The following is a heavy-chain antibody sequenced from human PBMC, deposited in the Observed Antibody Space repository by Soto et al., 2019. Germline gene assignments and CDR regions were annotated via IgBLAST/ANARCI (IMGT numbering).Heavy chain of an antibody. J-gene: IGHJ5*02. V-gene: IGHV3-30-3*01. CDR1: GFTFSSYA. CDR3: ASTGYSSGWYGGWFDP. CDR2: ISYYGSNK. D-gene: IGHD6-19*01. Sequence: GGSLRLSCAASGFTFSSYAMHWVRQAPGKGLEWVAVISYYGSNKYYADSVKGRFTISRGNSKNTLYLQMNSLRAEDTAVYYCASTGYSSGWYGGWFDPWGQGTLVTVSS.